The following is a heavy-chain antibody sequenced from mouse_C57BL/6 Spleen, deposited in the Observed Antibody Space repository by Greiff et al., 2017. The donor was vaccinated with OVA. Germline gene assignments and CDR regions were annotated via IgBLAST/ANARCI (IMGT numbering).Heavy chain of an antibody. CDR1: GFTFSSYG. D-gene: IGHD2-1*01. V-gene: IGHV5-6*01. CDR3: ARLYGNNYFDY. Sequence: EVQLVESGGDLVKPGGSLKLSCAASGFTFSSYGMSWVRQTPDKRLEWVATISSGGSYTYYPDSVKGRFTLSRDNAKNTLYLQMSSLKSEDTAMYYCARLYGNNYFDYWGQGTTLTVSS. CDR2: ISSGGSYT. J-gene: IGHJ2*01.